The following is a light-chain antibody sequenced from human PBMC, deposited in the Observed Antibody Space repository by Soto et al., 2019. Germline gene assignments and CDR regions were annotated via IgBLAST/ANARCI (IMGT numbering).Light chain of an antibody. CDR1: TSDVGAYNC. J-gene: IGLJ1*01. V-gene: IGLV2-14*01. CDR2: QVS. Sequence: QSALTQPASVSGSPGQSIAISCTGTTSDVGAYNCVSWYQQHPGKAPKLMIYQVSNRPSGVSNRFSGSKSGNTASLTISGLQAEDEADYYCSSYTTSTTYVFGTGTKVTVL. CDR3: SSYTTSTTYV.